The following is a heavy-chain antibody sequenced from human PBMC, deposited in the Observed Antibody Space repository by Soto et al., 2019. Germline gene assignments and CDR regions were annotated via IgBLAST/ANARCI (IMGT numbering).Heavy chain of an antibody. D-gene: IGHD5-18*01. J-gene: IGHJ6*02. V-gene: IGHV4-31*03. CDR1: GGSISSGGYY. CDR2: IYYSGST. Sequence: SETLSLTCTDSGGSISSGGYYWSWIRQHPGKGLEWIGYIYYSGSTYYNPSLKSRVTISVDTSKNQFSLKLSSVTAADTAVYYCARAPGYSYGYYYYGMDVWGQGTTVTVSS. CDR3: ARAPGYSYGYYYYGMDV.